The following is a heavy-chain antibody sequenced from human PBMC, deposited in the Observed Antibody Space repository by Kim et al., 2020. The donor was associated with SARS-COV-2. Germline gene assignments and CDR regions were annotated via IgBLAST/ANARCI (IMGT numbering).Heavy chain of an antibody. D-gene: IGHD2-2*01. Sequence: GGSLRLSCAASGFTFSSYAMSWVRQAPGKGLEWVSAISGSGGSTYYADSVKGRFTISRDNSKNTLYLQMNSLRAEDTAVYYCAKRRPYCSSTSCSAGNFDYWGQGTLVTVSS. J-gene: IGHJ4*02. V-gene: IGHV3-23*01. CDR2: ISGSGGST. CDR3: AKRRPYCSSTSCSAGNFDY. CDR1: GFTFSSYA.